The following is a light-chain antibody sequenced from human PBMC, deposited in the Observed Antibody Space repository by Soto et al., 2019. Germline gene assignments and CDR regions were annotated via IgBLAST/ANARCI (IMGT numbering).Light chain of an antibody. V-gene: IGLV1-40*01. CDR1: SSNIGAGYD. CDR2: GNS. CDR3: QSYDSSLSGVV. Sequence: QSVLTQPPSVSGAPGQRVTISCTGSSSNIGAGYDVPWYQQLPGTAPKLLIYGNSNRPSGVPDRFSGSKPGTSASLAITGLQAEDEADYYCQSYDSSLSGVVFGGGTKLTVL. J-gene: IGLJ2*01.